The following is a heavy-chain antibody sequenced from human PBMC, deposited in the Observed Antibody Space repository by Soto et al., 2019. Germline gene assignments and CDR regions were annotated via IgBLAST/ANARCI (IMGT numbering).Heavy chain of an antibody. D-gene: IGHD3-22*01. CDR1: GFTFRNYV. V-gene: IGHV3-48*01. CDR3: ARDQLYYNDISGRPLNAFDV. J-gene: IGHJ3*01. CDR2: IGIGSSTK. Sequence: GGSLILSCAASGFTFRNYVMNWVRQAPGKGLEWVSYIGIGSSTKYYADSVKGRFTISRDNAKNSLYLQMNSLRAEDTAVYYCARDQLYYNDISGRPLNAFDVWGQGTMVTVSS.